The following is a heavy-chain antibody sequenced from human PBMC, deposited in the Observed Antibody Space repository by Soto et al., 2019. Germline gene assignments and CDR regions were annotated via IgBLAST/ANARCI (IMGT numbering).Heavy chain of an antibody. CDR2: IIPIFGTA. V-gene: IGHV1-69*13. Sequence: SVNVSCKASGGTFSSYAISWVRQAPGQGLEWMGGIIPIFGTANYAQKFQGRITITADESTSTAYMELSSLRSEDTAVYYCACAAIFGVVIRTFDIWGQGTMVTVSS. CDR3: ACAAIFGVVIRTFDI. J-gene: IGHJ3*02. D-gene: IGHD3-3*01. CDR1: GGTFSSYA.